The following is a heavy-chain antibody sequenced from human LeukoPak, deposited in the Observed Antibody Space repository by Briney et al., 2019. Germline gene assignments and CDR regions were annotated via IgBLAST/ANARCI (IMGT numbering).Heavy chain of an antibody. D-gene: IGHD4-11*01. CDR3: AREDHSNYNY. Sequence: PGGSLRHSCAASGFTFSSYWMHWVRQPPGKGLVWVSIIYSGDNTYYADSVKDRFTISRDNSKNTLYLQMNSLRAEDTAVYYCAREDHSNYNYWGQGTLVTVSS. J-gene: IGHJ4*02. CDR2: IYSGDNT. CDR1: GFTFSSYW. V-gene: IGHV3-66*01.